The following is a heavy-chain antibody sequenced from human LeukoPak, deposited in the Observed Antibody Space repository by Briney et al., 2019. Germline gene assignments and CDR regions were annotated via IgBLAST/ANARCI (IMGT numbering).Heavy chain of an antibody. CDR1: GGSISSYC. CDR3: ASGYSSGWVDY. D-gene: IGHD6-19*01. CDR2: IYYSGST. Sequence: SETLSLTCTVSGGSISSYCWSWIRQPPGKGLEWIGYIYYSGSTNYNPSLKSRVTISVDTSKNQFSLKLSSVTAADTAVYYCASGYSSGWVDYWGQGTLVTVSS. V-gene: IGHV4-59*01. J-gene: IGHJ4*02.